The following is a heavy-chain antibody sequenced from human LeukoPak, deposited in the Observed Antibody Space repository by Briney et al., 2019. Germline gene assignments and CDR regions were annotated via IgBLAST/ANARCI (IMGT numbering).Heavy chain of an antibody. CDR3: AYSYGSVYYYGMDV. CDR1: GGSISSYY. D-gene: IGHD5-18*01. CDR2: IYYSGST. V-gene: IGHV4-59*08. Sequence: SETLSLTCTVSGGSISSYYWSWIRQPPGKGLEWIGYIYYSGSTNCNPSLKSRVTISVDTSKNQFSLKLSSVTAADTAVYYCAYSYGSVYYYGMDVWGQGTTVTVSS. J-gene: IGHJ6*02.